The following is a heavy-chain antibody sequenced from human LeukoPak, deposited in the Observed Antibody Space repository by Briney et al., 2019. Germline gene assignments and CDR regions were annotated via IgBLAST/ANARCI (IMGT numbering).Heavy chain of an antibody. V-gene: IGHV3-15*01. CDR1: GFTFSNAW. CDR3: STGGRRESDSSGFYLFYYGMDV. J-gene: IGHJ6*02. CDR2: IKSTTDGGTT. Sequence: NPGGSQRLSCAASGFTFSNAWMNWVRQAPGKGLEWVDRIKSTTDGGTTDSAAPVKGRFTISRDDSKNTLYLQMDSLKTEDTAVYYCSTGGRRESDSSGFYLFYYGMDVWGQGTTVTVSS. D-gene: IGHD3-22*01.